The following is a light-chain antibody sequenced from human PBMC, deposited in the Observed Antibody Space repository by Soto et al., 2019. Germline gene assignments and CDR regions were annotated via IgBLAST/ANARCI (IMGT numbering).Light chain of an antibody. J-gene: IGLJ1*01. V-gene: IGLV2-8*01. CDR1: SSGVGGYNY. CDR3: SSYAGSSNV. CDR2: EVN. Sequence: QSALTQPPSASGSPGQSVAISCTGTSSGVGGYNYVSWYQQHPGKAPKLMIYEVNKRPSGVPDRFSGSKSGNTASLTVSGLQAEDEADYYCSSYAGSSNVFGTGTQLTVL.